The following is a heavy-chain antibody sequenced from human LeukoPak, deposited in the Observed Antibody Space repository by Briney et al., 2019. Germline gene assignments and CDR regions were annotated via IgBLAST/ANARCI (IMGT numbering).Heavy chain of an antibody. CDR3: AKDPVNHCASSVCYGLQS. D-gene: IGHD3-22*01. Sequence: PGGSLRLSCEVSGFSLSEYGIHWVRQAPGKGLECLSFIRYDDREYYADSVKGRFAISRDNSKNTLFLQMHSLRSEDTAVYYCAKDPVNHCASSVCYGLQSWGQGTLVIVSS. V-gene: IGHV3-30*02. CDR1: GFSLSEYG. CDR2: IRYDDRE. J-gene: IGHJ5*02.